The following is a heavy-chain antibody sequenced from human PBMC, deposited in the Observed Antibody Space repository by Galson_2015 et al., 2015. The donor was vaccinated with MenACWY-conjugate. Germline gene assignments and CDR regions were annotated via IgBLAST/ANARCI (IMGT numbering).Heavy chain of an antibody. CDR3: AKGQCDMDV. CDR2: IKKDGSEK. J-gene: IGHJ6*02. CDR1: GFTFRNYW. Sequence: SLRLSCAASGFTFRNYWMTWVRQAPGKGLEWVASIKKDGSEKYYVDSVKGRFTISRDNAKNSMYLEMNSLRVEDTAVYSCAKGQCDMDVWGQGTPVTVSS. V-gene: IGHV3-7*03.